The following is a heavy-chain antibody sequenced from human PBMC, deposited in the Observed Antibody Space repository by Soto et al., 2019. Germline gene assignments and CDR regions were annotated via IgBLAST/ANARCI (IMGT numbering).Heavy chain of an antibody. D-gene: IGHD5-12*01. V-gene: IGHV3-11*01. CDR1: GFTFGDYE. CDR3: ARDPQRRDGYNFDS. J-gene: IGHJ4*02. CDR2: LSRSGNTI. Sequence: QVQLVESGGGLVQPGGSLRLSCAASGFTFGDYEMSWIRQAAGKGPEWVSFLSRSGNTIYYADSVKGRFTISRDNAKKVLFLQMNSLRAEDTAVYYCARDPQRRDGYNFDSWGRGTLVTVSS.